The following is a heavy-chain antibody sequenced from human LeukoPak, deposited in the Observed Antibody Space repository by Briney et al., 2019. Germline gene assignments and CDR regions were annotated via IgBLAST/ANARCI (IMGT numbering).Heavy chain of an antibody. Sequence: SETLSLTCTVSGGSISSSSYYWGWIRQPPGKGLEWIGSIYYSGSTYYNPSLKSRVTISVDTSKNQFSLKLSSVTAADTAAYYCARHRTVYYDSSGYYSPLGYWGQGTLVTVSS. V-gene: IGHV4-39*01. CDR3: ARHRTVYYDSSGYYSPLGY. CDR2: IYYSGST. J-gene: IGHJ4*02. D-gene: IGHD3-22*01. CDR1: GGSISSSSYY.